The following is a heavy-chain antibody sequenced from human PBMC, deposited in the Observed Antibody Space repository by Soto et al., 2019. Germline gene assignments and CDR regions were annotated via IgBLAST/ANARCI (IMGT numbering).Heavy chain of an antibody. V-gene: IGHV3-7*01. D-gene: IGHD2-2*01. J-gene: IGHJ4*02. Sequence: EVQLVESGGGLVQPGGSLRLSCAASGFTFSSYWMSWVRQAPGKGLEWVANIKQDGSEKYYVDSVKGRFTISRDNAKNSLYLQMNSLRAEDTAVYYCARGRGCSTDCHNFDYWGQGTLVTVSS. CDR3: ARGRGCSTDCHNFDY. CDR1: GFTFSSYW. CDR2: IKQDGSEK.